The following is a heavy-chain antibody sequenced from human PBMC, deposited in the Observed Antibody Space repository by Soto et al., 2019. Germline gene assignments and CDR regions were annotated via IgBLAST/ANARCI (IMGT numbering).Heavy chain of an antibody. Sequence: GGSLGLSCAASGFTFSSYWMSWVRQAPGKGLEWVANIKQDGSEKYYVDSVKGRFTISRDNAKNSLYLQMNSLRAEDTAVYYCARDGQLVINYFDYWGQGTLVTVSS. D-gene: IGHD6-13*01. J-gene: IGHJ4*02. CDR1: GFTFSSYW. CDR3: ARDGQLVINYFDY. CDR2: IKQDGSEK. V-gene: IGHV3-7*01.